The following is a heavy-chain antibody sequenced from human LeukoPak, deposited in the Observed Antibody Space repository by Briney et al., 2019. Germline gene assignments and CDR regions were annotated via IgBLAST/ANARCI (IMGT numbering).Heavy chain of an antibody. CDR2: IYPGDSDT. V-gene: IGHV5-51*01. Sequence: GESLKISCKGSGFTFGSYWIGWVRQMPGKGLEWMGIIYPGDSDTRYSPSFQGQVTISADNSITTAYLQWSSLKASDTAMYYCARSAAARRGLYFDYWGQGTLVTIYS. D-gene: IGHD6-6*01. CDR3: ARSAAARRGLYFDY. J-gene: IGHJ4*02. CDR1: GFTFGSYW.